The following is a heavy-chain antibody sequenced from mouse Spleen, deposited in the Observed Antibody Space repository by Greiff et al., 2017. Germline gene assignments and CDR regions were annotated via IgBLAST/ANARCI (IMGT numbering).Heavy chain of an antibody. V-gene: IGHV1-77*01. J-gene: IGHJ3*01. Sequence: QVQLKQSGAELVKPGASVKISCKASGYTFTDYYINWVKQRPGQGLEWIGKIGPGSGSTYYNEKFKGKATLTADKSSSTAYMQLSSLTSEDSAVYFCAKEENYYGSSYEFAYWGQGTLVTVSA. CDR2: IGPGSGST. D-gene: IGHD1-1*01. CDR1: GYTFTDYY. CDR3: AKEENYYGSSYEFAY.